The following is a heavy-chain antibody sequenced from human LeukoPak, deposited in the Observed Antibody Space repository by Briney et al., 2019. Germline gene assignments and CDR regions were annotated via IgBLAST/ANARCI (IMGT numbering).Heavy chain of an antibody. J-gene: IGHJ4*02. D-gene: IGHD6-19*01. Sequence: GASVTVSFTASGGTXIIYAISGVRQAPGQGLEWMETIIPILGIATSAQNFQGTLTITADKSTSTPYMELISLRSEDTAVYYCARYRAGSGSDYWGQGNLVTVSS. V-gene: IGHV1-69*04. CDR1: GGTXIIYA. CDR3: ARYRAGSGSDY. CDR2: IIPILGIA.